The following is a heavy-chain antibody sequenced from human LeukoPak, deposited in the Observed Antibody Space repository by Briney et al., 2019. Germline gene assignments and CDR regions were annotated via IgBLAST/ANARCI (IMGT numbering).Heavy chain of an antibody. V-gene: IGHV4-30-4*01. CDR3: ARVLKLSNWFDP. Sequence: SETLSLTCTVSGGSISSGDYYWSWIRQPPGKGLEWIGYIYYSGSTYYNPSLKSRVTISVDTSKNQFSLKLSSVTAADTAGYYCARVLKLSNWFDPWGQGTLVTVSS. D-gene: IGHD5-24*01. CDR1: GGSISSGDYY. J-gene: IGHJ5*02. CDR2: IYYSGST.